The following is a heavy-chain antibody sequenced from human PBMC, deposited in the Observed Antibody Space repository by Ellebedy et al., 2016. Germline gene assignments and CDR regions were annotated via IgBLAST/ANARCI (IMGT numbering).Heavy chain of an antibody. Sequence: SVKVSXXASGGTFSSYAISWVRQAPGQGLEWMGGIIPIFGTANYAQKFQGRVTITADESTSTAYMELSSLRSEDTAVYYCARVGDTAMVGAFDYWGQGTLVTVSS. V-gene: IGHV1-69*13. CDR2: IIPIFGTA. CDR3: ARVGDTAMVGAFDY. D-gene: IGHD5-18*01. J-gene: IGHJ4*02. CDR1: GGTFSSYA.